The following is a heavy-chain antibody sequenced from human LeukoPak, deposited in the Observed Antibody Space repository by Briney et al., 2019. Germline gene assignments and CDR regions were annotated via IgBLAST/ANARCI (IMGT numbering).Heavy chain of an antibody. CDR2: IYYSGST. CDR1: GGSISSSSYY. V-gene: IGHV4-39*01. D-gene: IGHD2-2*02. CDR3: ADVPGYCSSTSCYTQVPRGDAFDI. Sequence: SETLSLTCTVSGGSISSSSYYWGWIRQPPGKGLEWIGSIYYSGSTYYNPSLKSRVTISVDTSKNQFSLKLSSVTAADTAVYYCADVPGYCSSTSCYTQVPRGDAFDIWGQGTMVTVSS. J-gene: IGHJ3*02.